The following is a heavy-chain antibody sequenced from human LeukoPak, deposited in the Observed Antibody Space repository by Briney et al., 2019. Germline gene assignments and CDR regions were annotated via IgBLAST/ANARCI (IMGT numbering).Heavy chain of an antibody. CDR2: IIPIFGTA. CDR1: GGTFSSYA. CDR3: AGVNTAGSAFDI. J-gene: IGHJ3*02. Sequence: SVKVSCKASGGTFSSYAISWVRQAPGQGLEWMGGIIPIFGTANYAQKLQGRVTMTTDTSTSTAYMELRSLRSDDTAVYYCAGVNTAGSAFDIWGQGTMVTVSS. D-gene: IGHD2-2*02. V-gene: IGHV1-69*05.